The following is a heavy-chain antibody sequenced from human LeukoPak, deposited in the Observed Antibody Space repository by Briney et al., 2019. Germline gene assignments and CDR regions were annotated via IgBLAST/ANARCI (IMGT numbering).Heavy chain of an antibody. J-gene: IGHJ5*02. CDR2: ISGSGSTI. CDR3: ARVGSSGWYLQSWVGGWFDP. V-gene: IGHV3-48*03. Sequence: GGSLRLSCAASGFTFSSYEMNWVRQAPGKGLEWVSYISGSGSTIYYADSVKGRFTISRDNAKNSLYLQMNSLRAEDTAVYYCARVGSSGWYLQSWVGGWFDPWGQGTLVTVSS. D-gene: IGHD6-19*01. CDR1: GFTFSSYE.